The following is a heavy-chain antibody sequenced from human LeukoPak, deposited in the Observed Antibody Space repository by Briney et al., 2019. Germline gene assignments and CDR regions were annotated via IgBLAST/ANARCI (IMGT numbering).Heavy chain of an antibody. V-gene: IGHV3-74*01. CDR1: GFTFSSYW. D-gene: IGHD6-19*01. CDR2: INSDGSST. CDR3: ARLWAHSSGWYSPYFDY. J-gene: IGHJ4*02. Sequence: PGGSLRLSCAASGFTFSSYWMHWVRQAPGKGLVWVSRINSDGSSTNYADSVKGRFTISRDNSKNTLYLQMNSLRAEDTAVYYCARLWAHSSGWYSPYFDYWGQGTLVTVSS.